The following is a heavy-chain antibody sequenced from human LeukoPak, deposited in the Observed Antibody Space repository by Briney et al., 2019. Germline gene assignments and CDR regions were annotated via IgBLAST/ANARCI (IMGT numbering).Heavy chain of an antibody. V-gene: IGHV4-31*03. J-gene: IGHJ5*02. Sequence: SETLSLTCTVSGGSISSGGYYWSWIRQHPGKGLEWIGYIYYSGSTYYNPSLKSRVTISVDTSKNQFSLKLSSVTAADTAVYYCARDGSGSYYNWFDPWGQGTLVTVSS. CDR1: GGSISSGGYY. CDR2: IYYSGST. CDR3: ARDGSGSYYNWFDP. D-gene: IGHD3-10*01.